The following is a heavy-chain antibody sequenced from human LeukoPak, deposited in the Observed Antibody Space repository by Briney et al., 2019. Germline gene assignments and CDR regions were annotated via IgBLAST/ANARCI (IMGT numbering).Heavy chain of an antibody. D-gene: IGHD1-26*01. Sequence: GSLRLSCAASGITFSNYAMSWVRQAPGKGLEWVSVIYSGGSTYYADSVKGRFTISRDNSKNTLYLQMNSLRAEDTAVYYCGGSSPYYYYGMDVWGQGTTVTVSS. V-gene: IGHV3-53*01. CDR1: GITFSNYA. CDR3: GGSSPYYYYGMDV. CDR2: IYSGGST. J-gene: IGHJ6*02.